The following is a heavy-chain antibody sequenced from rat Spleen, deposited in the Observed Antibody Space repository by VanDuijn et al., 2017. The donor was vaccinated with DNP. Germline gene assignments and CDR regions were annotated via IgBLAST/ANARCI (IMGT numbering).Heavy chain of an antibody. J-gene: IGHJ3*01. CDR2: ISFDGSAN. D-gene: IGHD1-12*03. V-gene: IGHV5-27*01. CDR3: VTHYDGYYHEHVPFAY. CDR1: GFTFSNYY. Sequence: EVQLVESGGGLVQPGRSLKLSCAASGFTFSNYYMAWVRQAPTRGLEWVAYISFDGSANYNGDSVKGRFTISRDDAKSTLYLQMDSLRSEDTATHYCVTHYDGYYHEHVPFAYWGQGTLVTVSS.